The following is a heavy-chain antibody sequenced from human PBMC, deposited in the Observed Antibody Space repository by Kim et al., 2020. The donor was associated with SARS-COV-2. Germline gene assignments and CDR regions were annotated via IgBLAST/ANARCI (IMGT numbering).Heavy chain of an antibody. Sequence: GGSLRLSCAASGFTFSSYAMSWVRQAPGKGLEWVSAISGSGGSTYYADSVKGRFTISRDNSKNTLYLQMNSLRAEDTAVYYCAKSAVVVAAHRYLGYYFDYWGQGTLVTVSS. J-gene: IGHJ4*02. CDR3: AKSAVVVAAHRYLGYYFDY. D-gene: IGHD2-15*01. V-gene: IGHV3-23*01. CDR1: GFTFSSYA. CDR2: ISGSGGST.